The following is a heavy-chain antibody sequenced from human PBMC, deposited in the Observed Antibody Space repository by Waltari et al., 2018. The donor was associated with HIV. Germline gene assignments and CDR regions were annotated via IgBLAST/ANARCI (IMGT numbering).Heavy chain of an antibody. D-gene: IGHD1-26*01. CDR3: ARDPRRDPTLYYFDY. Sequence: EVQLVESGGGLVKPGGSLGLSCAASGFTFSSYSMNWVRQAPGKGLEWVSSISSSSSYIYYADSVKGRFTISRDNAKNSLYLQMNSLRAEDTAVYYCARDPRRDPTLYYFDYWGQGTLVTVSS. CDR2: ISSSSSYI. V-gene: IGHV3-21*01. CDR1: GFTFSSYS. J-gene: IGHJ4*02.